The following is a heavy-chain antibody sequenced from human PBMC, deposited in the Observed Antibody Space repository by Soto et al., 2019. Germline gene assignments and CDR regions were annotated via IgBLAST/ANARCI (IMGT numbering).Heavy chain of an antibody. Sequence: SETLSLTCAVSGYSISTGYYWGWIRQPPGKGLEWIGSIYRSGSTYYNPSLKSRVTISMDMSKNQFSLKLTSVTAADTAVYYCARVAYSDTTGYYYYFDYWGQGTLVTVSS. D-gene: IGHD3-22*01. CDR3: ARVAYSDTTGYYYYFDY. V-gene: IGHV4-38-2*01. CDR1: GYSISTGYY. J-gene: IGHJ4*02. CDR2: IYRSGST.